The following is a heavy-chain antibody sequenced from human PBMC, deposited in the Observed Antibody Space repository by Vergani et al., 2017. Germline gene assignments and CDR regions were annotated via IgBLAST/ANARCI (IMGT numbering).Heavy chain of an antibody. J-gene: IGHJ4*02. CDR2: IYYSGST. CDR3: AKNSSGGFFDN. V-gene: IGHV4-39*01. D-gene: IGHD6-25*01. CDR1: GASIRSSNYY. Sequence: LQLQESGPGLVKPSATLSLTCSVSGASIRSSNYYWGLIRQPPGKGLEWIASIYYSGSTYYNPSLKSRVTISVDTSKNQFSLKLSSVTAADAAIYYCAKNSSGGFFDNWGQGALVTVSS.